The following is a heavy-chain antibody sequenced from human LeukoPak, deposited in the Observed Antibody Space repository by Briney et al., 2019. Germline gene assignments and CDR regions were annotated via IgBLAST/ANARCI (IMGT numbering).Heavy chain of an antibody. CDR3: ARSIFGVVMQYFDY. CDR2: ISGSGGST. Sequence: GGSLRLSCAACGFTFSSYAMSWVRQAPGKGLEWVSAISGSGGSTYYADSVKGRFTISRDNSKNTLYLQMNSLRAEDTAVYYCARSIFGVVMQYFDYWGQGTLVPVSS. J-gene: IGHJ4*02. D-gene: IGHD3-3*01. V-gene: IGHV3-23*01. CDR1: GFTFSSYA.